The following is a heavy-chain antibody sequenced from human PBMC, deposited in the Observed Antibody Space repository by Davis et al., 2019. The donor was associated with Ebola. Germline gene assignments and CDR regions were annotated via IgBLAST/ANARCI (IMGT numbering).Heavy chain of an antibody. CDR1: GFTFSDYY. D-gene: IGHD2-21*02. CDR2: ISSSGSTI. J-gene: IGHJ2*01. V-gene: IGHV3-11*04. CDR3: VRDPALVVTGGGWFFGL. Sequence: GGSLRLSCAASGFTFSDYYMSWIRQAPGKGLEWVSYISSSGSTIYYADPVKGRFTISRDNAKNSLYLQMNSLRAEDTAVYYCVRDPALVVTGGGWFFGLWGRGTLVTVSS.